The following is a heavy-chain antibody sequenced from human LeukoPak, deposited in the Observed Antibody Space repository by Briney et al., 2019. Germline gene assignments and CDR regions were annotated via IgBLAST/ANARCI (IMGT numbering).Heavy chain of an antibody. Sequence: SVKVSCKASGGTFSSYAISWVRQAPGQGLEWMGGIIPIFGTANYAQKLQGRFTITTEESTSTAYMELSSLRSEDTAVYYCARGPSDRIAAAGTGYYYYYYMDVWGKGTTVTVSS. J-gene: IGHJ6*03. CDR2: IIPIFGTA. CDR1: GGTFSSYA. V-gene: IGHV1-69*05. CDR3: ARGPSDRIAAAGTGYYYYYYMDV. D-gene: IGHD6-13*01.